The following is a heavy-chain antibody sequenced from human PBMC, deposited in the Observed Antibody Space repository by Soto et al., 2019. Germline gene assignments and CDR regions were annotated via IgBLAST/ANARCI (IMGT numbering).Heavy chain of an antibody. J-gene: IGHJ4*02. CDR1: GYSINSDYY. CDR2: VDHSGRT. V-gene: IGHV4-38-2*01. Sequence: AETLSLTFAVSGYSINSDYYWGWIRQPPGKGLEWIGSVDHSGRTYYSPSLRSRLTIFIDTSKNQFSLRLTSVTAADTAMYFCAKQGYYPSGKINLFDSWGPGTLVTVSS. CDR3: AKQGYYPSGKINLFDS. D-gene: IGHD3-10*01.